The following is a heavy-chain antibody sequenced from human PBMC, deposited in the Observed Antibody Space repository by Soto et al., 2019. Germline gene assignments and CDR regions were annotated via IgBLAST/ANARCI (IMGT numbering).Heavy chain of an antibody. V-gene: IGHV1-69*01. CDR1: GGTFSSYA. Sequence: QVQLVQSGAEVKKPGSSVKVSCKASGGTFSSYAISWVRQAPGQGLEWMGGIIPIFGTANYAQKFQGRVTITADESTSTAYMELSSLRSEDTAVYYCARDRGQPVLRFLESPSYYYYGMDVWGQGTTVTVSS. CDR2: IIPIFGTA. D-gene: IGHD3-3*01. CDR3: ARDRGQPVLRFLESPSYYYYGMDV. J-gene: IGHJ6*02.